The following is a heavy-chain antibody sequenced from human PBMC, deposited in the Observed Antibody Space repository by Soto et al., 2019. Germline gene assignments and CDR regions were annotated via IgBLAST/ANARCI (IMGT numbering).Heavy chain of an antibody. CDR2: INHSGST. J-gene: IGHJ5*02. CDR3: ARGRGFWSGYLLGGWFDP. CDR1: GGSFSGYY. V-gene: IGHV4-34*01. Sequence: QVQLQQWGAGLLKPSETLSLTCAVYGGSFSGYYWSWIRQPPGKGLEWIGEINHSGSTNYNPSLESRVTISVDTSKNQFSLKLSSVTAADTAVYYCARGRGFWSGYLLGGWFDPWGQGTLVTVSS. D-gene: IGHD3-3*01.